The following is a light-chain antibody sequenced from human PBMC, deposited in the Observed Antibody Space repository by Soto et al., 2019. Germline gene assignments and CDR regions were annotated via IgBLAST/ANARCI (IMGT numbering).Light chain of an antibody. CDR2: SAS. J-gene: IGKJ4*01. V-gene: IGKV3-20*01. Sequence: EIVLTQSPGTLSLSLGERATLSCRATQSVSSGYLAWYQQKPGQAPRLLMSSASSRATGIPDRFSGSGSGTDFTLTISRLEPEDFAVYYCQQFGSSPITFGGGTKVEIK. CDR3: QQFGSSPIT. CDR1: QSVSSGY.